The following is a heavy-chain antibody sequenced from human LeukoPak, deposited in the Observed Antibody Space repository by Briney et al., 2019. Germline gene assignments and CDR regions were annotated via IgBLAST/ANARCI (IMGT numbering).Heavy chain of an antibody. D-gene: IGHD4-17*01. CDR1: GFTFSSYW. CDR3: ARAKVTTSGNWFDP. CDR2: INTDGSST. Sequence: GGSLRLSCAASGFTFSSYWMHWVRQAPGKGLAWVSRINTDGSSTSYADSVKGRFTISRDNAKNTLYLQMNSLRAEDTAVYYCARAKVTTSGNWFDPWGQGTLVTVSS. J-gene: IGHJ5*02. V-gene: IGHV3-74*01.